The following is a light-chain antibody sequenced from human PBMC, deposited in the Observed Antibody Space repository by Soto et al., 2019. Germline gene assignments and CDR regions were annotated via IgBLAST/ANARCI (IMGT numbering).Light chain of an antibody. J-gene: IGKJ1*01. CDR2: GAS. Sequence: EFVLTQSPGTLSLSPGERATLSCRASQTVRNNYLAWYQQKPGQAPRLLIYGASITASGIPARFSGSGSGTDFTLTINSLEPEDFALYYCQQRYNWPPTFGQGTKVDIK. V-gene: IGKV3-11*01. CDR1: QTVRNNY. CDR3: QQRYNWPPT.